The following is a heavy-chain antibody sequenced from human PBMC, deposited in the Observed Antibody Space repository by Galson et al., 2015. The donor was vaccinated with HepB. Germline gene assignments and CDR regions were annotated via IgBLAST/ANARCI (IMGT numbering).Heavy chain of an antibody. J-gene: IGHJ6*02. CDR1: GGSISSSSYY. Sequence: SETLSLTCTVSGGSISSSSYYWGWIRQPPGKGLEWIGSIYYSGSTYYNPSLKSRVTISVDTSKNQFSLKLSSVTAADTAVYYCARGKGYSYGYYYYYYGMDVWGQGTTVTVSS. D-gene: IGHD5-18*01. CDR2: IYYSGST. CDR3: ARGKGYSYGYYYYYYGMDV. V-gene: IGHV4-39*07.